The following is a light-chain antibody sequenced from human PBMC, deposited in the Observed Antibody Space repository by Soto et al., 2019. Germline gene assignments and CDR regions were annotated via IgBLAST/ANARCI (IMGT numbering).Light chain of an antibody. V-gene: IGLV1-51*02. Sequence: QSVLTQPPSVSAAPGQKVTISCSGSSSNIGDNSVSWYRQLPGTAPKLLIYEGNKRSPGIPDRFSGSKSGTSATLGITGLQTGDEGDYYCGTWDGSLSRVVVFGGGTKLTVL. CDR3: GTWDGSLSRVVV. CDR1: SSNIGDNS. J-gene: IGLJ2*01. CDR2: EGN.